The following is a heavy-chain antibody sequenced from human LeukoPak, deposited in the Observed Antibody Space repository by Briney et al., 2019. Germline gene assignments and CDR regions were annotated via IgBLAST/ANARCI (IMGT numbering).Heavy chain of an antibody. CDR1: GGTFSSYA. V-gene: IGHV1-69*05. J-gene: IGHJ4*02. CDR3: ARQVNLWGGMATIYFDY. CDR2: IIPIFGTA. D-gene: IGHD5-24*01. Sequence: GASVKVSCKASGGTFSSYAISWVRQAPGQGLEWMGGIIPIFGTANYAQKFQGRVTITTDESTSTAYMELSSLRSEDTAVYYCARQVNLWGGMATIYFDYWGQGTLVTVSS.